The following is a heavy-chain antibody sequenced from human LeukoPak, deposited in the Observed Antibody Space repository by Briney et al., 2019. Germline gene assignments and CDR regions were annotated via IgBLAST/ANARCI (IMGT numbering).Heavy chain of an antibody. J-gene: IGHJ5*02. Sequence: SETLSLTCAVYGGSFSGYYWSWIRQPPGKGLEWIGEINHSGSTNYNPSLKSRVTISVDTSKNQFPLKLSSVTAADTAVYYCARVKGYQLLFNWFDPWGQGTLVTVS. CDR3: ARVKGYQLLFNWFDP. CDR2: INHSGST. CDR1: GGSFSGYY. V-gene: IGHV4-34*01. D-gene: IGHD2-2*01.